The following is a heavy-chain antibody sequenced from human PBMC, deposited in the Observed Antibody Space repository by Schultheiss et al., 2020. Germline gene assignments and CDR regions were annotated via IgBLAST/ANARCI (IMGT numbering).Heavy chain of an antibody. D-gene: IGHD4-11*01. V-gene: IGHV3-30-3*01. CDR3: AREPPLYNNYADGAFDI. CDR2: ISYDGGTK. J-gene: IGHJ3*02. Sequence: GGSLRLSCAASGFTFSNAWMNWVRQAPGKGLEWVAVISYDGGTKYYADSVKGRFTISRDNSKNTLYLQMNSLRADDTAIYYCAREPPLYNNYADGAFDIWGPGTMVTVSS. CDR1: GFTFSNAW.